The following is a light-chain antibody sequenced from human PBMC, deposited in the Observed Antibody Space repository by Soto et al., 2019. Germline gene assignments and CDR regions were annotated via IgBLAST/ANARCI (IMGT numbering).Light chain of an antibody. Sequence: EIGLTQSPGTLSLSPGERAALSCRASQSVSSYYLAWYQQKPGQAPRLLIYAASSRATGIPDRFSGGGSGTDFTLTISRLEPEDFAVYYCQQCGSSPWTFGQGTKVEIK. J-gene: IGKJ1*01. CDR2: AAS. CDR1: QSVSSYY. CDR3: QQCGSSPWT. V-gene: IGKV3-20*01.